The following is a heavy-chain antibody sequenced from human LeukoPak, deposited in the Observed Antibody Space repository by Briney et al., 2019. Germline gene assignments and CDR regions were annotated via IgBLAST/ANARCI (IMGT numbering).Heavy chain of an antibody. CDR3: AKRHAAAGKVYYDVDV. Sequence: GGSLRLSCAASGFTVSSSYMSWVRQAPGKGLEWVTVISYDGSNKYYADSVKGRFTISRDNSKNTLYLQMNSLRAEDTAVYYCAKRHAAAGKVYYDVDVWGQGTTVTVSS. V-gene: IGHV3-30*18. CDR2: ISYDGSNK. D-gene: IGHD6-13*01. J-gene: IGHJ6*02. CDR1: GFTVSSSY.